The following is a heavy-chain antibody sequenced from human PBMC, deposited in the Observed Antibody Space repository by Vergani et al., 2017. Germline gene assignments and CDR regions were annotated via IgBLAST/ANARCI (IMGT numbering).Heavy chain of an antibody. D-gene: IGHD3-10*01. CDR2: ISSSGSP. J-gene: IGHJ3*01. CDR3: ARPVGPSAIADGYHV. V-gene: IGHV4-39*02. Sequence: QLQLQESGPGLVKPSETLSLSCLVSGDSISRSHYYWGFIRQPPGKGLEWNGSISSSGSPYYNPTLKSRLAFSVDTSKNLFSLRLKSVTATDTGMYYCARPVGPSAIADGYHVWGQGTMVTVS. CDR1: GDSISRSHYY.